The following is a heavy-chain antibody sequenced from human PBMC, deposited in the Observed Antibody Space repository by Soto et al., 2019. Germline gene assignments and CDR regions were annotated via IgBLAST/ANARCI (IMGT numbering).Heavy chain of an antibody. CDR3: ARGGLYYYGSGSYRNWFDP. Sequence: QVQLQQWGAGLLKPSETLSLTCAVYGGSFSGYYWSWIRQPPGKGLEWIGEINHSGSTNYNPSLKSRVTISVDTSKTQFSLKLSSVTAADTAVYYCARGGLYYYGSGSYRNWFDPWGQGTLVTVSS. V-gene: IGHV4-34*01. CDR2: INHSGST. J-gene: IGHJ5*02. D-gene: IGHD3-10*01. CDR1: GGSFSGYY.